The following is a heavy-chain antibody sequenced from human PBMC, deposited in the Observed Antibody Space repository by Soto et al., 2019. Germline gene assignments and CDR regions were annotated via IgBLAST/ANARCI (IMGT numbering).Heavy chain of an antibody. J-gene: IGHJ4*02. CDR2: INPKSGDR. CDR3: ARGAEVGIELAAFDQ. CDR1: GYTFSDYY. V-gene: IGHV1-2*04. Sequence: QVHLVQSGAEVKRAGASVTVSCKASGYTFSDYYIHWVRQAPGQGLQWMGCINPKSGDRRYAQMFRGWVFMTRDTSISTAYMDLSGLKSDDTAVYFCARGAEVGIELAAFDQWGQGTLVTVSA. D-gene: IGHD2-8*02.